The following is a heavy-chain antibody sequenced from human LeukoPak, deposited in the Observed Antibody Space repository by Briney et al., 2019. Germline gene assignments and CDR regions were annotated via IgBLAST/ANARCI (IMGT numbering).Heavy chain of an antibody. Sequence: ASVKVSCXASGGTFSSHAISWVRRAPGQGLEWMGGIIPIFGTANYAQKFQGRVTITADESTSTAYMELSSLRSEDTAVYYCARKLSSGSYMNYWGQGTLVTVSS. D-gene: IGHD1-26*01. V-gene: IGHV1-69*01. J-gene: IGHJ4*02. CDR1: GGTFSSHA. CDR3: ARKLSSGSYMNY. CDR2: IIPIFGTA.